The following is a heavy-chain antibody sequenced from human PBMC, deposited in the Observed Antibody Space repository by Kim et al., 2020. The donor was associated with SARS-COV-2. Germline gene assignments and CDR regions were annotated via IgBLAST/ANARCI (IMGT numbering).Heavy chain of an antibody. D-gene: IGHD6-19*01. CDR1: GFTFSSYV. Sequence: GGSLRLSCAASGFTFSSYVLHWVRQPTGKGLEWVSGISTAGDTYYSGAVKGRCTISRENAKNTSYLQLISLRPGDTAAYYCSREVAGFYYNGFWGQGTL. CDR3: SREVAGFYYNGF. J-gene: IGHJ4*02. CDR2: ISTAGDT. V-gene: IGHV3-13*01.